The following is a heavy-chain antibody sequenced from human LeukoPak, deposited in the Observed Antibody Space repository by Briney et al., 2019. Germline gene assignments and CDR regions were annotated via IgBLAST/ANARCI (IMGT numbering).Heavy chain of an antibody. J-gene: IGHJ4*02. V-gene: IGHV1-24*01. CDR3: ATVIAVAGSIDY. D-gene: IGHD6-19*01. Sequence: VASVKVSCKVSGYTLTELSMHWVRQAPGKGLEWMGGFDPVDGETIYAQKFQGRVTMTEDTSTDTAYMELSSLRSEDTAVYYCATVIAVAGSIDYWGQGTLVTVSS. CDR1: GYTLTELS. CDR2: FDPVDGET.